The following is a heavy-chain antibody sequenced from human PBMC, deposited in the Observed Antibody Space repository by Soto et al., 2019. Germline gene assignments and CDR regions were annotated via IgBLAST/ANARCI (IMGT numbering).Heavy chain of an antibody. V-gene: IGHV3-23*01. Sequence: GGSLRLSCAASGFTFSSYAMSWVRQAPGKGLEWVSAISGSVGSTYYADSVKGRFTISRDNSKNTLYLQMNSLRAEDTAVYYCAKTAVDGHYYYYGMDVWGQGTRVTFSS. D-gene: IGHD6-19*01. CDR2: ISGSVGST. CDR1: GFTFSSYA. J-gene: IGHJ6*02. CDR3: AKTAVDGHYYYYGMDV.